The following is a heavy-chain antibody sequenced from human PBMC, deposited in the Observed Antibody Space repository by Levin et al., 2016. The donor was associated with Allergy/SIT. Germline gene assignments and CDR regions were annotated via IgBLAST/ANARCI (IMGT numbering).Heavy chain of an antibody. Sequence: SETLSLTCTVSGGPINDYYWNWIRQPPGKGLEWIGYVYNSENTNYNPSLKSRVTISADTSKNQFSLNLSSVTAADTAVYYCARGKLMIAFGGAHFDYWGQGTVVTVSS. CDR2: VYNSENT. CDR1: GGPINDYY. D-gene: IGHD3-16*01. CDR3: ARGKLMIAFGGAHFDY. J-gene: IGHJ4*02. V-gene: IGHV4-59*01.